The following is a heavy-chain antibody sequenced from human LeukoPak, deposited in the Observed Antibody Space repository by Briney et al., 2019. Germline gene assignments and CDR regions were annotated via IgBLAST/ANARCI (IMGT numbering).Heavy chain of an antibody. CDR2: ISYDGSNK. J-gene: IGHJ4*02. Sequence: PGGSLRLSCAASGFTFSSYGMHWVRQAPGKGLEWVAVISYDGSNKYYADSVKGRFTISRDNAKNSLYLQMNSLRAEDTAVYYCAKRLSLNHILTGYGYFDYWGQGTLVTVSS. V-gene: IGHV3-30*18. CDR3: AKRLSLNHILTGYGYFDY. D-gene: IGHD3-9*01. CDR1: GFTFSSYG.